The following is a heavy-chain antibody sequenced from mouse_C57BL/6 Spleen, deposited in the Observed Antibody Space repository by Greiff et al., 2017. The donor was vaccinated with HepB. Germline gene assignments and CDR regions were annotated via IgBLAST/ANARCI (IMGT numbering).Heavy chain of an antibody. CDR1: GFTFSDYG. D-gene: IGHD1-1*01. CDR2: ISSGSSTI. V-gene: IGHV5-17*01. CDR3: ARHGSSYGYFYY. Sequence: DVKLVESGGGLVKPGGSLKLSCAASGFTFSDYGMHWVRQAPEKGLEWVAYISSGSSTIYYADTVKGRFTISRDNAKNTLFLQMTSLRSEDTAMYYCARHGSSYGYFYYWGQGTTLTVSS. J-gene: IGHJ2*01.